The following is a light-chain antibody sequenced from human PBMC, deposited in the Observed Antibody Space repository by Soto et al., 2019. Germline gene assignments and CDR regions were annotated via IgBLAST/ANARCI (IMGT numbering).Light chain of an antibody. CDR1: QSVNNNY. J-gene: IGKJ1*01. CDR3: QQYGSPWS. Sequence: EIVLTQSPGTLSLSPGERATLSCRASQSVNNNYLAWYQHKPGQAPRVLIYAASNRATGIPDRFSGSGSGTDFTLTISRLEPEDFAVYYCQQYGSPWSFGQGTKVEIK. V-gene: IGKV3-20*01. CDR2: AAS.